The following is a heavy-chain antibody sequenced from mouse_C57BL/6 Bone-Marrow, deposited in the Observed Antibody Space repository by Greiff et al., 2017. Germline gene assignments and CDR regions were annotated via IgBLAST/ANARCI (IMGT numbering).Heavy chain of an antibody. V-gene: IGHV1-54*01. CDR2: INPGSGGT. D-gene: IGHD2-1*01. CDR3: AREGENYGNFDY. CDR1: GYAFTNYL. J-gene: IGHJ2*01. Sequence: QVQLKESGAELVRPGTSVKVSCKASGYAFTNYLIEWVKQRPGQGLEWIGVINPGSGGTNYNEKFKGKATLTADKSSSTAYMQPSSLTSEDSAVYFCAREGENYGNFDYWGQGTTLTVSS.